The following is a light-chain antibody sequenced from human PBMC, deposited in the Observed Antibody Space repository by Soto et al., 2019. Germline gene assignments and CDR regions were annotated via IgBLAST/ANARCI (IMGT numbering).Light chain of an antibody. Sequence: QSALTQPASVSGSPGQSITISCTGTSSXVGSYNLVSWYQQHPGKAPKLMIYEGSKRPSGVSNRFSGSKSGNTASLTISGXXXXXXXXXXCCSYAGSSTFVVFGGGTKLTVL. CDR3: CSYAGSSTFVV. CDR1: SSXVGSYNL. CDR2: EGS. V-gene: IGLV2-23*03. J-gene: IGLJ2*01.